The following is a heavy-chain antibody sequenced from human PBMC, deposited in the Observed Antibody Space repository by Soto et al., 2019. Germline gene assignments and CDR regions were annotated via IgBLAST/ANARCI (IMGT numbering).Heavy chain of an antibody. CDR2: ISYDGSNK. D-gene: IGHD2-15*01. V-gene: IGHV3-30*18. Sequence: GGSLRLSCAASGFTFSSYGMHWVRQAPGKGLEWVAVISYDGSNKYYADSVKGRFTISRDNSKNTLYLLMNSLRAEDTAVYYCAKGTGSTRYYYYYGMDVWGQGTTVTVSS. CDR1: GFTFSSYG. CDR3: AKGTGSTRYYYYYGMDV. J-gene: IGHJ6*02.